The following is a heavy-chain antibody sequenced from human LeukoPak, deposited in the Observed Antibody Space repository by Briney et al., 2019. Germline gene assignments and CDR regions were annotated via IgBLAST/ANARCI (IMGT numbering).Heavy chain of an antibody. J-gene: IGHJ4*02. CDR3: ARAPKLFNYFDY. Sequence: PGGSLRLSCAASGFTFSSYAMHWVRQAPGKGLEWVAVISYDGSNKYYADSAKGRFTISRDNSKNTLYLQMNSLRAEDTAVYYCARAPKLFNYFDYWGQGTLVTVSS. CDR2: ISYDGSNK. V-gene: IGHV3-30-3*01. D-gene: IGHD2-15*01. CDR1: GFTFSSYA.